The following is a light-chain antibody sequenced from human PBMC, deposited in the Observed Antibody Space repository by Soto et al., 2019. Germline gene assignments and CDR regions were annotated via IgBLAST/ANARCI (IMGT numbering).Light chain of an antibody. CDR3: QQRSNWPLMYT. V-gene: IGKV3-11*02. Sequence: EIVLTQSPATLSLSPGERATLSCRASQSVSSYLAWYQQKPGQAPRLLIYDASNRATGIPARFSGSGSGRDFTLTISSLEPEDFAVYYCQQRSNWPLMYTFGQGTKLETK. CDR1: QSVSSY. J-gene: IGKJ2*01. CDR2: DAS.